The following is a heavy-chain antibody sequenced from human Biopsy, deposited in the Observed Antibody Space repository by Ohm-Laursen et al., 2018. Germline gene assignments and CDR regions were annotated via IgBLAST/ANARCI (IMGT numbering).Heavy chain of an antibody. Sequence: SETLSLTCIVAGGSFTGHYWTWIRQPPGKGLEWIGHISHTGYTSYKSSLKSRVTISLDTSRKHFSLRLTSLAAADTAAYYCARGSNEYGGLYFPHWGQGTLVTVSS. V-gene: IGHV4-59*11. J-gene: IGHJ1*01. CDR1: GGSFTGHY. CDR3: ARGSNEYGGLYFPH. CDR2: ISHTGYT. D-gene: IGHD4-23*01.